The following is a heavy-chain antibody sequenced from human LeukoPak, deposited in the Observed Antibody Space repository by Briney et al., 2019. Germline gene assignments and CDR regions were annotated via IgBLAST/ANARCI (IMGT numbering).Heavy chain of an antibody. J-gene: IGHJ4*02. CDR3: ARDYDSELDY. Sequence: ASVKVSCKASGYPFTGYYMHWVRQAPGQELEWMGWIDPNSGDTNYAQNLQGRATMTRDTSINTAYMEVNRLTFDDTAMYYRARDYDSELDYWGQGTLVTVSS. V-gene: IGHV1-2*02. CDR1: GYPFTGYY. D-gene: IGHD3-3*01. CDR2: IDPNSGDT.